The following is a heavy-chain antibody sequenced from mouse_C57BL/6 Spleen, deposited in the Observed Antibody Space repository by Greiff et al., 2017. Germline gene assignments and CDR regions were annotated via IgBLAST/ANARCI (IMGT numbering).Heavy chain of an antibody. CDR1: GLTFSSYG. V-gene: IGHV5-6*01. Sequence: EVHLVESGGDLVKPGGSLKLSCAASGLTFSSYGMSWVRQTPDKRLEWVATISSGGSYTYYPDSVKGRFTISRDNAKNTLYLQMSSLKSEDTAMYYCARHPYGSSYWYFDVWGTGTTVTVSS. CDR3: ARHPYGSSYWYFDV. CDR2: ISSGGSYT. J-gene: IGHJ1*03. D-gene: IGHD1-1*01.